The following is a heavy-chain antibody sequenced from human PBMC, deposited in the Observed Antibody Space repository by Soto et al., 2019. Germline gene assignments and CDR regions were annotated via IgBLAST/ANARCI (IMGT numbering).Heavy chain of an antibody. J-gene: IGHJ3*02. CDR3: ARCGSRLCDAFDI. V-gene: IGHV1-18*03. CDR2: ISAYNGNT. CDR1: GYTFTSYG. D-gene: IGHD3-22*01. Sequence: QVQLVQSGAEVKKPGASVKVSCKASGYTFTSYGISWVRQAPGQGLEWMGWISAYNGNTNYAQKLQGRVTMTTDTSTCTPYMDLRRLRSDDLAVYYCARCGSRLCDAFDIWGQGTMVTVSS.